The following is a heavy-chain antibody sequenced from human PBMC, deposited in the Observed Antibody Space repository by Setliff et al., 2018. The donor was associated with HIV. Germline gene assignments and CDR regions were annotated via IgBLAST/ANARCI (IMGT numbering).Heavy chain of an antibody. CDR3: VSMYSIHGRYYYYYMDV. D-gene: IGHD4-4*01. Sequence: SETLSLTCTVSGGSIRRGSYYWNWIRQPAGEGLEWIGHISNSGSTNYNPSLKSRVTISVDTSKNQFSLKLSSVTAADTAVYYCVSMYSIHGRYYYYYMDVWGKGATVTVSS. CDR1: GGSIRRGSYY. CDR2: ISNSGST. J-gene: IGHJ6*03. V-gene: IGHV4-61*09.